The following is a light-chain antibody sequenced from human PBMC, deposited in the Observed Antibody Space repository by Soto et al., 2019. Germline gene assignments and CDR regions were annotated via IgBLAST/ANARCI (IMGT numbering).Light chain of an antibody. V-gene: IGKV3-15*01. CDR1: QSVSSN. CDR3: QQYNNWPPWT. CDR2: GAS. J-gene: IGKJ1*01. Sequence: EVVMKQSPTTLSVSPGERATLSCRASQSVSSNLAWYQQKPGQAPRLLIYGASTRATGIPARFSGSGSGTEFTLTISSLQSEDFALYYCQQYNNWPPWTFGQGTKVEIK.